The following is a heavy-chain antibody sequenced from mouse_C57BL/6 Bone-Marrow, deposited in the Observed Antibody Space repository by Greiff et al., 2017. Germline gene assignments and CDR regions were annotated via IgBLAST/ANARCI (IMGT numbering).Heavy chain of an antibody. CDR3: VRHRGYYGKDWYFDV. D-gene: IGHD1-1*01. CDR2: IRSKSNNYAT. CDR1: GFSFNTYA. J-gene: IGHJ1*03. Sequence: EVQLVESGGGLVQPKGSLTLSCAASGFSFNTYAMNWVRQAPGTGLEWVARIRSKSNNYATYYADSVKDRFTISRDDSESMLYLQMNNLKTEDTAMYYCVRHRGYYGKDWYFDVWGTGTTVTVSS. V-gene: IGHV10-1*01.